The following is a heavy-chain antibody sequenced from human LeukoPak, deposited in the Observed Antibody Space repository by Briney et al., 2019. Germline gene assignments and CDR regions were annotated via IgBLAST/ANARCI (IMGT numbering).Heavy chain of an antibody. CDR3: ASLLTPYHGSGGGGMDV. CDR2: ISGDGSLT. CDR1: GFTFSTHW. D-gene: IGHD3-10*01. J-gene: IGHJ6*02. Sequence: PGGSLRLSCAASGFTFSTHWMYWVRQASGKEFVWVSRISGDGSLTSYADSVRGRFTISRDNAKETLYLQMTSLRVEDTAVYSCASLLTPYHGSGGGGMDVWGQGTTVTVSS. V-gene: IGHV3-74*01.